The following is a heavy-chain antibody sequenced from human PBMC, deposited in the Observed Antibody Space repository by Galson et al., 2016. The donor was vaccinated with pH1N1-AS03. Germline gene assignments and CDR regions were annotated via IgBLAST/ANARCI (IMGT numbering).Heavy chain of an antibody. D-gene: IGHD4-23*01. Sequence: SETLSLTCSVSGGSLNYFYWGWIRQPPGKGLEWIGYMYPTQSPQYHPSPGSRATISADQSKNQLSLTLTSVTAADTAVYYCARRGNSWTAWYCDLWGRGTRVTVSS. J-gene: IGHJ2*01. CDR1: GGSLNYFY. CDR3: ARRGNSWTAWYCDL. CDR2: MYPTQSP. V-gene: IGHV4-59*08.